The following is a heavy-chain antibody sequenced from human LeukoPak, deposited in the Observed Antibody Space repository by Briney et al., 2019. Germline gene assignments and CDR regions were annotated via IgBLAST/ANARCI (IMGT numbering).Heavy chain of an antibody. D-gene: IGHD6-13*01. CDR3: ARDSLPSSSWYYYYYYMDV. J-gene: IGHJ6*03. CDR1: GYTFTDYY. Sequence: ASVKVSCKASGYTFTDYYMHWVRQAPGQGLEWMGWIIPNSGGTNYAQKFQGRVTMTRDTSISTAYMELSRLRSDDTAVYYCARDSLPSSSWYYYYYYMDVWGKGTTVTVSS. CDR2: IIPNSGGT. V-gene: IGHV1-2*02.